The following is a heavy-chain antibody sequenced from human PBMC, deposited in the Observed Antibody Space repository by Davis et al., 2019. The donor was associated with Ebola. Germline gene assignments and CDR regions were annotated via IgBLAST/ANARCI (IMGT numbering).Heavy chain of an antibody. Sequence: SETLSLTCTVSGGSMSPYYWSWIRQPPGKGLEWIGYIYYSGSTNYNPSLKSRVTISIDASKNQFSLKLSSVTAADTAVYYCARVGYCSGGSCYYFDYWGQGTLVTVSS. CDR3: ARVGYCSGGSCYYFDY. CDR1: GGSMSPYY. V-gene: IGHV4-59*01. D-gene: IGHD2-15*01. J-gene: IGHJ4*02. CDR2: IYYSGST.